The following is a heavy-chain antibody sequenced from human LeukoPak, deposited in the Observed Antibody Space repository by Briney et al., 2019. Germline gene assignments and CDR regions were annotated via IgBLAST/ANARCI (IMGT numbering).Heavy chain of an antibody. CDR1: GFSLSTSGVG. CDR3: AHLKDYVFDY. J-gene: IGHJ4*02. V-gene: IGHV2-5*02. CDR2: IQWDDDR. Sequence: SGPTLVKPTQTLTLTCTFSGFSLSTSGVGVGWIRQPPGKALELLALIQWDDDRRYSPSLKSRLTITKDTSKNQVVLTMTNMDPADTATYYCAHLKDYVFDYWGQGTLVTASP. D-gene: IGHD3-16*01.